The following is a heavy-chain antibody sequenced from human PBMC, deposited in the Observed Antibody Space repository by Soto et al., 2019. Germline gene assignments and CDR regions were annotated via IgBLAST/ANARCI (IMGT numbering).Heavy chain of an antibody. CDR2: IRNKGSNYAT. V-gene: IGHV3-73*01. J-gene: IGHJ4*02. CDR1: GFTFSGST. CDR3: TRVSRESGAVHSGGWYGVH. D-gene: IGHD6-19*01. Sequence: GGSLRLSCAASGFTFSGSTMHWVRQASGRGLEWVGRIRNKGSNYATAYTASVKGRFTISRDDSKNTAYLQLDSLKIEDTAVYYCTRVSRESGAVHSGGWYGVHWGQGTLVTVSS.